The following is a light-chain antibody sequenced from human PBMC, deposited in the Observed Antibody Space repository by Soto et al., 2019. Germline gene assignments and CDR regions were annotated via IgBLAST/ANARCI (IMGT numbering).Light chain of an antibody. V-gene: IGKV3-15*01. Sequence: EIVMTQSPATLSVSPGERATLSCRASQSISSNLAWYQQKPGQAPRLLMFRTSSRATGFPARFSGSGSGTDFTLTISSLEPEDFAIYYCQQRNNWPLITFGGGTKVDIK. J-gene: IGKJ4*01. CDR2: RTS. CDR1: QSISSN. CDR3: QQRNNWPLIT.